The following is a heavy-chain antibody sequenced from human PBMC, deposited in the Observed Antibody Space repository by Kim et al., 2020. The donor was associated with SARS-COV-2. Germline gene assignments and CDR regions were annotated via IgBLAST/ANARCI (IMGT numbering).Heavy chain of an antibody. CDR2: ISFDGNSQ. CDR3: ARDLSGAYTCDH. V-gene: IGHV3-30*04. Sequence: GGSMRLSCAGSGFTLRSHNMHWVRQAPGKGLEWVAVISFDGNSQKYADSVKGRFTISRDNYLDTLYLQMNYLRGEDTAVYYCARDLSGAYTCDHWGQGSLVTVSS. CDR1: GFTLRSHN. J-gene: IGHJ4*02. D-gene: IGHD1-26*01.